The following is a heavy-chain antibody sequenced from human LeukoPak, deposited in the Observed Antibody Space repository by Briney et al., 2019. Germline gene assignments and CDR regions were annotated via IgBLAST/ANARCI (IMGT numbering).Heavy chain of an antibody. D-gene: IGHD3-22*01. J-gene: IGHJ3*02. V-gene: IGHV3-23*01. Sequence: PGGSLRLSCAASGFTFSSYAMSWVRQAPGKGLEWVSAISGSGGSTYYADSVKGRFTISRDNSKNTLYLQMNSLRAEDTAVYYCAKGNRPDSSGYQGAFDIRGQGTMVTVSS. CDR2: ISGSGGST. CDR1: GFTFSSYA. CDR3: AKGNRPDSSGYQGAFDI.